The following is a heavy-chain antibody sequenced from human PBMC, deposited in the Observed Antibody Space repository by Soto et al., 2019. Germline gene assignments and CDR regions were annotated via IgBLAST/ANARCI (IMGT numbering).Heavy chain of an antibody. J-gene: IGHJ6*02. CDR1: GVIFSSYG. V-gene: IGHV3-30*18. CDR3: AKDFWSGFSGYYGMDV. Sequence: ESGGGVVQPGRSLSLSCAASGVIFSSYGMHWVRQAPGKGLEWVAVISYDGSNKYYADFVKGRFTISRDNSKNTLYLQINILRVEDTAVYYCAKDFWSGFSGYYGMDVWGQGTTVTVSS. CDR2: ISYDGSNK. D-gene: IGHD3-3*01.